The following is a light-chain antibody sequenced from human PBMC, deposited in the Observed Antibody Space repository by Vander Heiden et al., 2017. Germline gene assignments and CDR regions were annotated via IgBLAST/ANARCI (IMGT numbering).Light chain of an antibody. CDR2: GSL. J-gene: IGKJ1*01. CDR1: PGVTST. Sequence: STSPSPEASATLSCCACPGVTSTLAGSPQTPVQAPRPLLYGSLTTSTGLPARFSGSWSWSEFTLTISTLPSEDFAVYDCQPYNKWPPWTFGQGTKVEIQ. CDR3: QPYNKWPPWT. V-gene: IGKV3-15*01.